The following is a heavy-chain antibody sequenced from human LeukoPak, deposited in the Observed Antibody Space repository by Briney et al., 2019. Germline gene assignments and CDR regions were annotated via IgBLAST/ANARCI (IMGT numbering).Heavy chain of an antibody. D-gene: IGHD5-24*01. V-gene: IGHV3-23*01. CDR2: ISGSGGST. CDR3: AREGPRWLQKKGAFDY. CDR1: GFTFSSYA. J-gene: IGHJ4*02. Sequence: GGSLRLSCTASGFTFSSYAMSWVRQAPGKGLEWVSAISGSGGSTYYADSVKGRFTISRDNAKNSLYLQMNSLRAEDTAVYYCAREGPRWLQKKGAFDYWGQGTLVTVSS.